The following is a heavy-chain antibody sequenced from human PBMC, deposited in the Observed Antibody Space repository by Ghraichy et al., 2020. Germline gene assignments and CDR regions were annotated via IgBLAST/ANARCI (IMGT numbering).Heavy chain of an antibody. D-gene: IGHD6-13*01. Sequence: LTCAASGFTVSSNYMSWVRQAPGKGLEWVSVIYSGGSTYYADSVKGRFTISRDNSKNTLYLQMNSLRAEDTAVYYCASRATSSLAAAGQIDYWGQGTLVTVSS. J-gene: IGHJ4*02. V-gene: IGHV3-53*01. CDR1: GFTVSSNY. CDR3: ASRATSSLAAAGQIDY. CDR2: IYSGGST.